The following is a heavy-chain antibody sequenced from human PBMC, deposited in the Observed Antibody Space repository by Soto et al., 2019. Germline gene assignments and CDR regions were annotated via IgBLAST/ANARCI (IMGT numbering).Heavy chain of an antibody. J-gene: IGHJ4*02. CDR3: ARDAHGDYTRSPQEIDY. CDR1: GFTFSSYS. D-gene: IGHD4-17*01. CDR2: ISSSSSTI. Sequence: GGSLRLSCAASGFTFSSYSMNWVRQAPGKGLEWVSYISSSSSTIYYADSVKGRFTISRDNAKNSLYLQMNSLRDEDTAVYYCARDAHGDYTRSPQEIDYWGQGTLVTVSS. V-gene: IGHV3-48*02.